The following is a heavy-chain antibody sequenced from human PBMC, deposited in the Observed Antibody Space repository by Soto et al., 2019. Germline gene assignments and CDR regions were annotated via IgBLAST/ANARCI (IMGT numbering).Heavy chain of an antibody. J-gene: IGHJ4*02. Sequence: GGSLRLSCAASGLIFSDYAMSWVRQAPGKGLECVACISGSGDETFYADSVKGRFTISRDNSKNTVSLHMNSLRVDDTAVYFCAKDRFGIVGPVDYWGPGTLVTVSS. CDR3: AKDRFGIVGPVDY. CDR2: ISGSGDET. D-gene: IGHD1-26*01. V-gene: IGHV3-23*01. CDR1: GLIFSDYA.